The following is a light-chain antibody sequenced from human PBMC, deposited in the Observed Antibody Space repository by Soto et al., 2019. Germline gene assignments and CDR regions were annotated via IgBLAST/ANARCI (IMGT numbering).Light chain of an antibody. CDR3: NSYTSSGAVV. Sequence: QSALTQPASVSGSPGQSITISCTGTSSDVGGYNFVSWYQQHPGNSPKLIIYDVTSRPYGVSNRFSGSKSGNAASLTISGLQAEDEALYYCNSYTSSGAVVFGGGTKVTVL. CDR1: SSDVGGYNF. J-gene: IGLJ3*02. CDR2: DVT. V-gene: IGLV2-14*03.